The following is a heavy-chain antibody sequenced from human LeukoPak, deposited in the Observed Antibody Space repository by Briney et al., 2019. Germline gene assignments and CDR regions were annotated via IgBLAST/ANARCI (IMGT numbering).Heavy chain of an antibody. CDR3: ARERDYDILTGYSNDAFDI. V-gene: IGHV4-31*03. CDR1: GGSISSGGYY. Sequence: SETLSLTCTVSGGSISSGGYYWSWIRQHPGKGLEWIGYIYYSGSTYYNPSLKSRVTISVDTSKNQFSLKLSSVTAADTAVYYCARERDYDILTGYSNDAFDIWGQGTMVTVSS. CDR2: IYYSGST. D-gene: IGHD3-9*01. J-gene: IGHJ3*02.